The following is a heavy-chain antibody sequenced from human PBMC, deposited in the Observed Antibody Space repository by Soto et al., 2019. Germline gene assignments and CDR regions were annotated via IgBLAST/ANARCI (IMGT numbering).Heavy chain of an antibody. J-gene: IGHJ4*02. Sequence: GGSLRLSCAASGFTFSSYAMSWVRQAPGKGLEWVSAISGSGGSTYYADSVKGRFTISRDNSKNTLYLQMNSLRAEDTAVYYCAKAMGFRIAVALFDYWGQGTLVTVSS. CDR3: AKAMGFRIAVALFDY. V-gene: IGHV3-23*01. D-gene: IGHD6-19*01. CDR1: GFTFSSYA. CDR2: ISGSGGST.